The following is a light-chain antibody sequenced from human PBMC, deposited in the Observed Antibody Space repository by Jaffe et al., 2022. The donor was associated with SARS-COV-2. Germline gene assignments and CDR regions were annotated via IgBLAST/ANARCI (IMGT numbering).Light chain of an antibody. J-gene: IGKJ4*01. CDR2: GAS. CDR3: QQYNHWPLT. Sequence: EIVMTQSPATLSVSPGERVTLSCRASQTINNRLAWYQRKPGRTPRLLIYGASTRAADTPGRVSGSGSGTEFTLTISSLQSEDFAVYYCQQYNHWPLTFGGGTKVEIK. V-gene: IGKV3-15*01. CDR1: QTINNR.